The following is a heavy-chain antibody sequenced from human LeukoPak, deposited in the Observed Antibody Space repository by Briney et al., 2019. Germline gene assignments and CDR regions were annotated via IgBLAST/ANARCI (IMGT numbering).Heavy chain of an antibody. CDR3: ARQGWASYYYYGVDV. D-gene: IGHD6-19*01. J-gene: IGHJ6*02. Sequence: SETLSLTCTVSDGSISSSSYYWGWIRQPPGKGLEWIGSIYYSGRTYYNPSLKSRVTISVDTSKNQFSLKLSSVTAADTAVYYCARQGWASYYYYGVDVWGQGTTVTVSS. CDR1: DGSISSSSYY. CDR2: IYYSGRT. V-gene: IGHV4-39*01.